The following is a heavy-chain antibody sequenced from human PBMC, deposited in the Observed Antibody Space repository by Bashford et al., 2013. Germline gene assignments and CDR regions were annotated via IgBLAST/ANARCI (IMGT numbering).Heavy chain of an antibody. CDR2: ISAYNGNT. CDR1: GYTFTSYG. V-gene: IGHV1-18*01. J-gene: IGHJ5*02. D-gene: IGHD6-13*01. CDR3: ARDIAAAESYNWFDP. Sequence: ASVKVSCKASGYTFTSYGISWVRQAPGQGLEWMGWISAYNGNTNYAQKLQGRVTMTTDTSTSTAYMELRSLRSDDTAVYYCARDIAAAESYNWFDPWGQGTLVTVSS.